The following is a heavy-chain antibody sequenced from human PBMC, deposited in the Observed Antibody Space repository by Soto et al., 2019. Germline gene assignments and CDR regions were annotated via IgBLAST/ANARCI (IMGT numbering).Heavy chain of an antibody. CDR3: ARHRSDYGDRHDAFDI. Sequence: QVQLHESVPGLVKPSETLSLTGTVSAGSISSYYWILIRQPPGKGLVMVGYVYYSGSTNYNPSLNSRVTLSVGTSQTQFSLKLGSVTAADTAVYYCARHRSDYGDRHDAFDIWSQGTMVTVSS. J-gene: IGHJ3*02. CDR2: VYYSGST. CDR1: AGSISSYY. V-gene: IGHV4-59*08. D-gene: IGHD4-17*01.